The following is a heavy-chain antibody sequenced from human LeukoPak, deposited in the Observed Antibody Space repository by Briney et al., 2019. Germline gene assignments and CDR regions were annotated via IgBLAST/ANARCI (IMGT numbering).Heavy chain of an antibody. CDR1: GSGFTFNNYW. CDR3: ARGIDDGDNWFDP. D-gene: IGHD1-1*01. J-gene: IGHJ5*02. CDR2: INADGSTT. Sequence: GGSLRLSCAASGSGFTFNNYWMHWVRQAPGKGLVWVSRINADGSTTSYADSVRGRFTISRDNAKNSLYLQMNSLRAEDTALYYCARGIDDGDNWFDPWGQGTLVTVSS. V-gene: IGHV3-74*01.